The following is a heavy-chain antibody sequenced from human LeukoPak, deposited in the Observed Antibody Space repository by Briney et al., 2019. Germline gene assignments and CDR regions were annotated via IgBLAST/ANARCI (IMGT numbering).Heavy chain of an antibody. CDR3: ARERYNWNYLDY. J-gene: IGHJ4*02. CDR2: MNPNSGNT. Sequence: GASVKVPCKASGYTFTSYDINWVRQATGQGLEWMGWMNPNSGNTGYAQKFQGRVTMTRNTSISTAYMELSSLRSEDTAVYYCARERYNWNYLDYWGQGTLVTVSS. V-gene: IGHV1-8*01. D-gene: IGHD1-20*01. CDR1: GYTFTSYD.